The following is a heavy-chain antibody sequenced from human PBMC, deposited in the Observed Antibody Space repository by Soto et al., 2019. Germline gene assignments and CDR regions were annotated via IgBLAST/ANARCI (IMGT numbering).Heavy chain of an antibody. V-gene: IGHV1-3*01. Sequence: GASVKVSCKASGYTFTSYAMHWVRQAPGQRLEWMGWINAGNGNTKYSQKFQGRVTITRDTSASTAYMELSSLRSEDTAVYYCARYCSGGSCYGGNGMDVWGQGTTVTVS. CDR2: INAGNGNT. CDR3: ARYCSGGSCYGGNGMDV. J-gene: IGHJ6*02. CDR1: GYTFTSYA. D-gene: IGHD2-15*01.